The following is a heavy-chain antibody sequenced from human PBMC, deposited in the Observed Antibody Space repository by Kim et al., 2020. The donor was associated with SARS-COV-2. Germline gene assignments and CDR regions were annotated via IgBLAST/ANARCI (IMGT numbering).Heavy chain of an antibody. J-gene: IGHJ4*02. Sequence: YADSEKARSTNSRENAKNSLDLQMNSRRAEDTAVYYCARFVVVTASGFDYWGQGTLVTVSS. V-gene: IGHV3-11*04. CDR3: ARFVVVTASGFDY. D-gene: IGHD2-21*02.